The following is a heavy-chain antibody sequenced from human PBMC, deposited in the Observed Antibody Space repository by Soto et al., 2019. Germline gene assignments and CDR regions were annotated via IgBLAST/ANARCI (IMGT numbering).Heavy chain of an antibody. CDR3: ARNLWFGELPYFDY. D-gene: IGHD3-10*01. V-gene: IGHV4-39*01. J-gene: IGHJ4*02. CDR2: IYYSGST. CDR1: GGPISSSSYY. Sequence: SETLSLTCTVSGGPISSSSYYWGWIRQPPGKGLEWIGSIYYSGSTYYNPSLKSRVTISVDTSKNQFSLKLSSVTAADTAVYYCARNLWFGELPYFDYWGQGTLVTVSS.